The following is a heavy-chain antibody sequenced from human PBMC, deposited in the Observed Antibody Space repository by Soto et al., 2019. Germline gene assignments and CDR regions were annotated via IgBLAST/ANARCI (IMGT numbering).Heavy chain of an antibody. V-gene: IGHV3-64*02. CDR1: GFTFSSYN. Sequence: EVQLVESGEGLVQPGGSLRLSCAASGFTFSSYNIHWIRQAPGKGLEFVSAISRSGERTDYADSVKGRFTITRDNSRNAVWLKMRSLRAEDMAVYYCARAAGSLAHCDYVDCWGRGTVVSVS. CDR2: ISRSGERT. D-gene: IGHD6-19*01. J-gene: IGHJ4*01. CDR3: ARAAGSLAHCDYVDC.